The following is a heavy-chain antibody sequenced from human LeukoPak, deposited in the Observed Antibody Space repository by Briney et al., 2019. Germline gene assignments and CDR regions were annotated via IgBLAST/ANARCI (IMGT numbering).Heavy chain of an antibody. CDR3: ATGRLDSSGWHNWFDP. D-gene: IGHD6-19*01. J-gene: IGHJ5*02. V-gene: IGHV1-24*01. CDR1: GYTLTELS. CDR2: FDPEDVET. Sequence: ASVKDSCKVSGYTLTELSMHWVRQAPGKGLEWMGGFDPEDVETIYAQKFQGRVTMTEDTSTDTAYMELSSLRSEDTAVYYCATGRLDSSGWHNWFDPWGQGTLVTVSS.